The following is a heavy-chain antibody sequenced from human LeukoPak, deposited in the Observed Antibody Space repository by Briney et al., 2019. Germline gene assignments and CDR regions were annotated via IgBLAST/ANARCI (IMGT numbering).Heavy chain of an antibody. CDR3: ARGLLGATQAAVFDY. V-gene: IGHV4-34*01. CDR2: INHSGST. CDR1: GFTFSSYS. J-gene: IGHJ4*02. D-gene: IGHD1-26*01. Sequence: GSLRLSCAASGFTFSSYSMNWVRQPPGKGLEWIGEINHSGSTNYNPSLKSRVTISVDTSKNQFSLKLSSVTAADTAVYYCARGLLGATQAAVFDYWGQGTLVTVSS.